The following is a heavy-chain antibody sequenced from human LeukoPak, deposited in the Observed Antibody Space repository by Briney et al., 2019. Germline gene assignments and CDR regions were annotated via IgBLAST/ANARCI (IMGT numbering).Heavy chain of an antibody. J-gene: IGHJ3*02. CDR1: GGSFSGYY. V-gene: IGHV4-34*01. CDR3: ARGWLSVSLDAFDI. CDR2: INHSGST. Sequence: ASETLSLTCAVYGGSFSGYYWSWIRQPPGKGLEWIGEINHSGSTNYSPSLKSRVTISVDTSKNQFSLKLSSVTAADTAVYYCARGWLSVSLDAFDIWGQGTMVTVSS. D-gene: IGHD3-9*01.